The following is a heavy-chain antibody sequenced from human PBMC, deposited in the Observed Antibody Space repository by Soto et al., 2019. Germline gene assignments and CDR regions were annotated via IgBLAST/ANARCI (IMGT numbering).Heavy chain of an antibody. J-gene: IGHJ1*01. CDR3: AREVCSSTSCYQQH. D-gene: IGHD2-2*01. Sequence: GASVKVSCKASGYTFTSYGISWVRQAPGQGLEWMGWISAYNGNTNYAQKLQGRVTMTTDTSTSTAYMELRSLRSDDTAVYYCAREVCSSTSCYQQHWGQGTLVTVSS. CDR2: ISAYNGNT. V-gene: IGHV1-18*01. CDR1: GYTFTSYG.